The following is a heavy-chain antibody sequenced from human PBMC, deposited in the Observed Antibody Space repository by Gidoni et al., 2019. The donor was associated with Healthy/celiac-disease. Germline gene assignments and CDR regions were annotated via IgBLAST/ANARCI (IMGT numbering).Heavy chain of an antibody. Sequence: EVQLVESGGGLVQPGGSLRLSCAASGFTFSSYSMNWVRQAPGKGLEWVSYISSSSSTIYYADSVKGRFTISRDNAKNSLYLQMNSLRDEDTAVYYCARDPRYSSGSPGFDYWGQGTLVTVSS. J-gene: IGHJ4*02. D-gene: IGHD6-19*01. CDR1: GFTFSSYS. CDR2: ISSSSSTI. V-gene: IGHV3-48*02. CDR3: ARDPRYSSGSPGFDY.